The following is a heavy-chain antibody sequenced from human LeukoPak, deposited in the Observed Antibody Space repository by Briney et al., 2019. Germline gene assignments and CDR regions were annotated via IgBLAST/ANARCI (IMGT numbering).Heavy chain of an antibody. V-gene: IGHV5-51*01. CDR2: IYPGDSDT. CDR1: GYSFTSYW. CDR3: ARQKGGGGYSYGYAFDY. Sequence: GESLKIPCKGSGYSFTSYWIGWVRQMPGKGLEWMGMIYPGDSDTRYSPSFQGQVTISADKSISTAYLQWSSLKASDTAMYYCARQKGGGGYSYGYAFDYWGQGTLVTVSS. D-gene: IGHD5-18*01. J-gene: IGHJ4*02.